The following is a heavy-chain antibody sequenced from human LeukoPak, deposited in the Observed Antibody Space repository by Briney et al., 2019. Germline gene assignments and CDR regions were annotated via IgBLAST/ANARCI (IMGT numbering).Heavy chain of an antibody. V-gene: IGHV1-2*02. CDR2: INPNSGGT. Sequence: ASVKVSCKASGYTFTGYYMHWVRQAPGQGLEWMGWINPNSGGTNYAQKFQGRVTMTRDTSISTAYMELSRLRSDDTAVYYCARDQSSGWPGKDYWGQGTLVTVSS. CDR1: GYTFTGYY. CDR3: ARDQSSGWPGKDY. J-gene: IGHJ4*02. D-gene: IGHD6-19*01.